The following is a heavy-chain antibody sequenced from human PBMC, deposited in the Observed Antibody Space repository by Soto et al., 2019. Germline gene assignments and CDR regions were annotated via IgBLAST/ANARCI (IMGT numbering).Heavy chain of an antibody. J-gene: IGHJ5*02. D-gene: IGHD5-12*01. CDR1: GFTVSSNY. V-gene: IGHV3-66*01. CDR2: IYSGGST. CDR3: ARNLRGYSGYETTVTIKGGFDP. Sequence: GGSLRLSCAASGFTVSSNYMSWVRQAPGKGLEWVSVIYSGGSTYYADSVKGRFTISRDNSKNTLYLQMNSLRAEDTAVYYCARNLRGYSGYETTVTIKGGFDPWGQGTLVTVSS.